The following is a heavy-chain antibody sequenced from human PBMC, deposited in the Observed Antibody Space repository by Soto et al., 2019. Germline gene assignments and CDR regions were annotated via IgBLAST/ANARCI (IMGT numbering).Heavy chain of an antibody. V-gene: IGHV4-4*02. CDR1: GDSISSTRW. Sequence: SETQSLTCPVSGDSISSTRWWSWVRQSPGKGLEWIGDIYHGGSTNYNPSLKSRVTISIDRSKNQFSLKLSSVTAADTAVYYCARGQVVAAQHWGQGTLVTVSS. CDR3: ARGQVVAAQH. J-gene: IGHJ4*02. D-gene: IGHD2-15*01. CDR2: IYHGGST.